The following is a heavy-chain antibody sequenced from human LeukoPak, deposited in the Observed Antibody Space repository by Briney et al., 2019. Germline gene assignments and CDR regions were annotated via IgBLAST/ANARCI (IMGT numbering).Heavy chain of an antibody. V-gene: IGHV4-39*07. CDR1: GGSISSSSYY. Sequence: PSETLSLTCTVSGGSISSSSYYWGWIRQPPGKGLEWIGSIYYSGSTHYNPSLKSRVTISVDTSKNQFSLKLSSVTAADTAVYYCASSPRGYCTNGVCFPMHAFDIWGQGTMVTVSS. D-gene: IGHD2-8*01. CDR3: ASSPRGYCTNGVCFPMHAFDI. J-gene: IGHJ3*02. CDR2: IYYSGST.